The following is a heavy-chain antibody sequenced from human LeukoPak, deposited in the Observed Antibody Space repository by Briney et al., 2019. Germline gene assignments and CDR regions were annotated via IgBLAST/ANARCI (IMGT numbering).Heavy chain of an antibody. J-gene: IGHJ6*02. CDR3: AVRGLELQNYYGMDV. V-gene: IGHV1-18*01. CDR2: ISAYNGNT. CDR1: GYTFASYG. D-gene: IGHD1-7*01. Sequence: ASVKVSCKASGYTFASYGITWVRQAPGQGLEWVGWISAYNGNTNYAQKFQGRVTMTRDTSISTAYMELSRLRSDDTAVYYCAVRGLELQNYYGMDVWGQGTTVTVSS.